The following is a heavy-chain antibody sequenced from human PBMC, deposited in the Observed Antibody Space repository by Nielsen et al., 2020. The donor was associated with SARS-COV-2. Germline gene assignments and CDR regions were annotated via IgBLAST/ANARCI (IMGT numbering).Heavy chain of an antibody. Sequence: SLKISCASSGFDFSDSYMSWIRQAPGKGLEWVSYISGSGNTIFYEDSLKGRFTISRDNANNSLYLQMNSLRAEDTAVYYCAREPVYCSGGRCYVHYFDYWGQGTLVTVSS. D-gene: IGHD2-15*01. V-gene: IGHV3-11*01. CDR2: ISGSGNTI. J-gene: IGHJ4*02. CDR3: AREPVYCSGGRCYVHYFDY. CDR1: GFDFSDSY.